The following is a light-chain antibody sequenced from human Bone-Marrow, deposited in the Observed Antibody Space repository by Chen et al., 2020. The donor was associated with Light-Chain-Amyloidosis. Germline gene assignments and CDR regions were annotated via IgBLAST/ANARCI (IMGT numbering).Light chain of an antibody. CDR2: WAS. CDR3: QQYYSTPYT. Sequence: DVVMTQSPDSLAVSLGERATINCKSSESLLYRSNNKNYLGWYQQKPGQSPKLLMYWASTRESGVPDRFSGSGSGTDFTLTIGSLQAEDVAVYYCQQYYSTPYTFGQGTKLEIQ. V-gene: IGKV4-1*01. CDR1: ESLLYRSNNKNY. J-gene: IGKJ2*01.